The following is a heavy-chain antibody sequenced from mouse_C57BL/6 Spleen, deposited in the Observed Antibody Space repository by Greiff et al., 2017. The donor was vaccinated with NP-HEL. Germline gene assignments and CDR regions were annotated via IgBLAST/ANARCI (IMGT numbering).Heavy chain of an antibody. D-gene: IGHD3-2*02. CDR3: ARLNSGYFDY. V-gene: IGHV1-26*01. CDR2: INPNNGGT. J-gene: IGHJ2*01. Sequence: VQLKQSGPELVKPGASVKISCKASGYTFTDYYMNWVKQSHGKSLEWIGDINPNNGGTSYNQKFKGKATLTVDKSSSTAYMELRSLTSEDSAVYYCARLNSGYFDYWGQGTTLTVSS. CDR1: GYTFTDYY.